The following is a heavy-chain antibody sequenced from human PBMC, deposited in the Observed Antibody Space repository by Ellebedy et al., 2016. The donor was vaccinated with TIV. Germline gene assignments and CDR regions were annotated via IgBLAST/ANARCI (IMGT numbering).Heavy chain of an antibody. V-gene: IGHV3-7*01. J-gene: IGHJ4*02. CDR3: ARDAMRGGDLDF. D-gene: IGHD3-10*01. Sequence: GGSLRLXXAASGFIFSNNYMMWVRQAPGKGLEWVADITADGSEGRYVASVKGRFAISRDNDKSLMYLQMNGLRVEDTAVYYCARDAMRGGDLDFWGQGTLVTVSS. CDR2: ITADGSEG. CDR1: GFIFSNNY.